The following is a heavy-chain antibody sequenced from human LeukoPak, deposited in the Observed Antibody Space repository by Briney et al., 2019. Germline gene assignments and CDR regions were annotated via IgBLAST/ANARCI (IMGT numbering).Heavy chain of an antibody. Sequence: GGSLRLSCTGYGFIFGDHAMSWVRQAPGKGLEWVGFIRSRAYGGTTEYAASVKGRFTISRDDSKGIACLEMNSLETEDTALYYCARGPILLWIHNGMDVWGQGTTVTVSS. D-gene: IGHD5-18*01. CDR2: IRSRAYGGTT. V-gene: IGHV3-49*04. CDR3: ARGPILLWIHNGMDV. J-gene: IGHJ6*02. CDR1: GFIFGDHA.